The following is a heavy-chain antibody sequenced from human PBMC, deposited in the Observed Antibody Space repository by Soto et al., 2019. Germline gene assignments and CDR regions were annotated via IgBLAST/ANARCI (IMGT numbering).Heavy chain of an antibody. Sequence: QVQLQESGPGLVKPSETLSLTCTVSGGSISSYYWSWIRQPPGKGLEWIGYIYYSGSTNYNPSLTSRVTISVDTSKNQYSLKLSSVTAADTAVYYCARTLYSNGSRFDYWGQGTLVTVSS. CDR2: IYYSGST. J-gene: IGHJ4*02. CDR3: ARTLYSNGSRFDY. V-gene: IGHV4-59*01. CDR1: GGSISSYY. D-gene: IGHD5-18*01.